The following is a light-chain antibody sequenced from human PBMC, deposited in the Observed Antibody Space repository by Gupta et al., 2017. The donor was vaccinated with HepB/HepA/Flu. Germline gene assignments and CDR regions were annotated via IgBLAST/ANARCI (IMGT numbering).Light chain of an antibody. CDR2: DAS. CDR1: QDISNY. J-gene: IGKJ2*04. V-gene: IGKV1-33*01. CDR3: QQYDNLPPMCS. Sequence: DIQMTQSPSSLSASVGDRVTITCQASQDISNYLNWYQQKPGKAPKLLIYDASNLETGVPSRFSGSGSGTDFTFSIISLQPEDIATYYCQQYDNLPPMCSFGQGTKVEIK.